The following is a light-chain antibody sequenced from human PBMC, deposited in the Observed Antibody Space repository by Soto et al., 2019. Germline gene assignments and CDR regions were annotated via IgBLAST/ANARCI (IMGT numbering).Light chain of an antibody. V-gene: IGKV4-1*01. CDR3: QQYYSTPIT. CDR1: QSIVYNLNNF. Sequence: DIVMTQSPDSLAVSLGERATINCKSSQSIVYNLNNFSAWYQQKQGQPPKLLIYWASTRESGVPDRFSGSGSGTDFTLTISSLQAEEVAFYYCQQYYSTPITFGQGTRLEIK. CDR2: WAS. J-gene: IGKJ5*01.